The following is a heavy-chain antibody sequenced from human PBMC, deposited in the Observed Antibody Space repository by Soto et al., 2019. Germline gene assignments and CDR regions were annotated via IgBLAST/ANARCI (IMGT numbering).Heavy chain of an antibody. CDR3: AKDMDQLLYYYSYGMDV. V-gene: IGHV3-23*01. J-gene: IGHJ6*02. D-gene: IGHD2-2*01. Sequence: EVQLLESGGGLVQPGGSLRLSCAASGFTFSSYAMSWVRQAPGKGLEWVSAISGSGGSTYYADSVKGRFTISRDNSKNTLYLQMNSLRAEDTAVYYCAKDMDQLLYYYSYGMDVWGQGTTVTVSS. CDR1: GFTFSSYA. CDR2: ISGSGGST.